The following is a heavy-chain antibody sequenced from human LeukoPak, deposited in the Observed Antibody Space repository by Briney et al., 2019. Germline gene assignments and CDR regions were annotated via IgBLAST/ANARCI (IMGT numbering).Heavy chain of an antibody. CDR3: ARDLPGYYDSSGYYSTNWFDP. CDR2: INAGNGNT. D-gene: IGHD3-22*01. V-gene: IGHV1-3*01. J-gene: IGHJ5*02. CDR1: GYTFTSYA. Sequence: ASVKVSCKASGYTFTSYAMHWVRQAPGQRLEWMGWINAGNGNTNYAQKLQGRVTMTTDTSTSTAYMELRSLRSDDTAVYYCARDLPGYYDSSGYYSTNWFDPWGQGTLVTVSS.